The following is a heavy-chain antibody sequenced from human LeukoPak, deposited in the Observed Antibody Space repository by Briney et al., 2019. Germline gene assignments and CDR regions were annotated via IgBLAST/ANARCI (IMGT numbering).Heavy chain of an antibody. J-gene: IGHJ4*02. Sequence: GASVKVSCKASGYTFTSYAMHWVRQAPGQRLEWMGWINAGNGNTKYSQKFQGRVTITRDTSASTAYMELSSLRSEDTAVYYCARGRDDYDSSDFPLMLYWGQGTLVAVSS. CDR3: ARGRDDYDSSDFPLMLY. D-gene: IGHD3-22*01. CDR1: GYTFTSYA. V-gene: IGHV1-3*01. CDR2: INAGNGNT.